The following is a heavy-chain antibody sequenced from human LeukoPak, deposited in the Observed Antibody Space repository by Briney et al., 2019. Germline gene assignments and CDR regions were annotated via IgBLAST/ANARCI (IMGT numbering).Heavy chain of an antibody. J-gene: IGHJ6*02. Sequence: KPSETLSLTCTVSGGSISSSSYYWSWIRQPPGKGLEWIGYIYYSGSTNYNPSLKSRVTISVDTSKNQFSLKLSSVTAADTAVYYCAREIGPYSSSSVYYYGMDVWGQGTTVTVSS. CDR1: GGSISSSSYY. V-gene: IGHV4-61*01. CDR3: AREIGPYSSSSVYYYGMDV. D-gene: IGHD6-6*01. CDR2: IYYSGST.